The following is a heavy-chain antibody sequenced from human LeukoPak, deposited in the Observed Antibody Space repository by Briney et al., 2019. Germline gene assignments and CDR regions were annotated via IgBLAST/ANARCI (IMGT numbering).Heavy chain of an antibody. J-gene: IGHJ4*02. CDR3: ARELLQYCSSTSCPYCSNGVCYRGFDY. D-gene: IGHD2-2*01. Sequence: SETLSLTCTVSGGSISSYYWSWLRQPAGKGLEWIGRIYTSGSTNYNPSLKSRVTMSIDTSKNQFSLTLSSATAADTAVYYCARELLQYCSSTSCPYCSNGVCYRGFDYWGQGALVTVSS. V-gene: IGHV4-4*07. CDR2: IYTSGST. CDR1: GGSISSYY.